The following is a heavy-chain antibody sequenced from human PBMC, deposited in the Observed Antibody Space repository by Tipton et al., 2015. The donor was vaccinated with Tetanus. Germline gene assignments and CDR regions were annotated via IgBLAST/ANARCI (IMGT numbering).Heavy chain of an antibody. Sequence: TLSLTCTVSGGSISSFYWSWIRQSPGRGLEWIGYIYYTGNTNYNPSLKSRVTISVDTSKNQFSLKLSSVTAADTAVYYCARGGIAAAGGGLDYWGQGTLVTVSS. D-gene: IGHD6-13*01. J-gene: IGHJ4*02. CDR3: ARGGIAAAGGGLDY. CDR1: GGSISSFY. V-gene: IGHV4-59*07. CDR2: IYYTGNT.